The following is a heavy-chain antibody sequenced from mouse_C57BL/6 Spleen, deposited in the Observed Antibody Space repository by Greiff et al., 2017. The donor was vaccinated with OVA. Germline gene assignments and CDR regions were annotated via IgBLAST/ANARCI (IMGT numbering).Heavy chain of an antibody. CDR1: GYTFTSYW. D-gene: IGHD1-1*01. CDR3: ARRSYGSSYGYVDV. J-gene: IGHJ1*03. V-gene: IGHV1-52*01. CDR2: IDPSDSET. Sequence: VQLQQPGAELVRPGSSVKLSCKASGYTFTSYWMHWVKQRPIQGLEWIGNIDPSDSETHSNQKFKDKATLTVDKSSSTAYMQLSSLTSEDSAVYYCARRSYGSSYGYVDVWGTGTTVTVSS.